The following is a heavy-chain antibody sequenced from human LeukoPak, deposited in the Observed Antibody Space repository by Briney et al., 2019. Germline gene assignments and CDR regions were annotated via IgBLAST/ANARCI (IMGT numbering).Heavy chain of an antibody. CDR3: ASFRAFDI. CDR2: ISYDGSNK. CDR1: GFTFSSYA. V-gene: IGHV3-30*14. J-gene: IGHJ3*02. Sequence: GGSLRLSCAASGFTFSSYAMHWVRQAPGKGLEWVAVISYDGSNKYYADSVKGRFTISRDNSKNTLYLQMNSLRAEDTAVYYCASFRAFDIWGQGTMVTVSS.